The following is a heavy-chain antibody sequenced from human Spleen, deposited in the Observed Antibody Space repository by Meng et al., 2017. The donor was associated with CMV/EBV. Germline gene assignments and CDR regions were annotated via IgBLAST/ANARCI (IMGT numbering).Heavy chain of an antibody. V-gene: IGHV3-48*04. CDR2: ITSPTGST. CDR1: RFAVRGHN. CDR3: AREIRETQGGDVNWFDL. J-gene: IGHJ5*02. D-gene: IGHD2-21*01. Sequence: GESLKISCAASRFAVRGHNMNWVRQALGKGLEWVSYITSPTGSTYYADSVKARFTISRDNAENSLYLQMNSLRVEDSAIYYCAREIRETQGGDVNWFDLLGQGTLVTVSS.